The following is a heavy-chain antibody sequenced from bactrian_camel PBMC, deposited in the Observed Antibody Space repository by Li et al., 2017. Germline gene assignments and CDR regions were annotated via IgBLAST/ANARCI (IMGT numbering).Heavy chain of an antibody. CDR2: IDMYGKT. Sequence: VQLVESGGGSALAGGSVRLSCAASGYTYSTSCMGWFRQAPGKESEGVAGIDMYGKTTYAASVKGRFTISRGNAKNTLYLQLDSLKTEDTAMYYCARGGGGSYFTEYKYWGQGTQVTVS. CDR1: GYTYSTSC. CDR3: ARGGGGSYFTEYKY. D-gene: IGHD2*01. V-gene: IGHV3-2*01. J-gene: IGHJ4*01.